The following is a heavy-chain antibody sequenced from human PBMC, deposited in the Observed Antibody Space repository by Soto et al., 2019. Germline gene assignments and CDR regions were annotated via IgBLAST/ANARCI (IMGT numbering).Heavy chain of an antibody. V-gene: IGHV3-11*06. D-gene: IGHD5-18*01. CDR1: GFTFSDYY. CDR2: ISSSSSYT. Sequence: GSLRLSCAASGFTFSDYYMSWIRQAPGKGLEWVSYISSSSSYTNYADSVKGRFTISRDNAKNSLYLQMNSLRAEDTAVYYCASSTAMVTDFDYWGQGTLVTVSS. J-gene: IGHJ4*02. CDR3: ASSTAMVTDFDY.